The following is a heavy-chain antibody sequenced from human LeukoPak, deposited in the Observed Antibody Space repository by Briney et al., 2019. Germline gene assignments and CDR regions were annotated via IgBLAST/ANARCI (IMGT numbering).Heavy chain of an antibody. Sequence: SETLSLTCTVSGGSITSSSYYWGWTRQSPGKGLEWIGDIYYSGSTYYNPSLKSRVTISVDTSKNQLSLKLNSVTAADTAVYYCASYWGAGDVTYYFDYWGQGTLVTVSS. CDR2: IYYSGST. D-gene: IGHD2-21*01. CDR1: GGSITSSSYY. CDR3: ASYWGAGDVTYYFDY. J-gene: IGHJ4*02. V-gene: IGHV4-39*01.